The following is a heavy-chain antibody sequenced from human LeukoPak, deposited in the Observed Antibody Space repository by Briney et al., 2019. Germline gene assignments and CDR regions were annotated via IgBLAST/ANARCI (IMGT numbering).Heavy chain of an antibody. CDR2: FSAGGDGT. J-gene: IGHJ4*02. Sequence: GGSLRLSCEASGFFFSSYAMSWVRQAPGKGLEWVSAFSAGGDGTYYAESVKGRFTISRDNSKNTLYLQMNSLRAGDTAIYYCAKEGSTSSPRFDSWGQGTLVTVSS. CDR1: GFFFSSYA. D-gene: IGHD6-6*01. V-gene: IGHV3-23*01. CDR3: AKEGSTSSPRFDS.